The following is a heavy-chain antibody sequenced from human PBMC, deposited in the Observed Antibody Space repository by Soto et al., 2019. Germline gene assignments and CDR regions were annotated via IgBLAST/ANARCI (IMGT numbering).Heavy chain of an antibody. CDR3: AAHYSTTWASLFQH. D-gene: IGHD2-2*01. CDR1: GCTFSNYA. CDR2: IIPISGTI. V-gene: IGHV1-69*13. Sequence: ASVKVSCKASGCTFSNYAISWVRQAPGQGLEWMGGIIPISGTINYARKFQGRVTITADESTSTAYMELSSLRSEDTAMYYCAAHYSTTWASLFQHWGQGTLVTVSS. J-gene: IGHJ1*01.